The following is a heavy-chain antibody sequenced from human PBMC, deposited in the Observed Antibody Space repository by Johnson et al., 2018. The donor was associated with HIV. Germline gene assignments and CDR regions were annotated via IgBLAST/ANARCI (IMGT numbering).Heavy chain of an antibody. J-gene: IGHJ3*02. CDR3: ARDPDVTPGAFDI. CDR1: GFTFSSYG. V-gene: IGHV3-30*02. D-gene: IGHD2-15*01. CDR2: IRYDGSNK. Sequence: QVQLVESGGGVVQPGGSLRLSCAASGFTFSSYGMHWVRQAPGKGLEWVAFIRYDGSNKYYADSVKGRFTISRDNSKNTLYLQMNILRAEDTAVYYCARDPDVTPGAFDIWGQGTMVTVS.